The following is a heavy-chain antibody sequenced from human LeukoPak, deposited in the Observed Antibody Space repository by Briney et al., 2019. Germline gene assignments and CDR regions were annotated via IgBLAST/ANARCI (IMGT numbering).Heavy chain of an antibody. V-gene: IGHV3-21*01. Sequence: PGGSLRLSCAASGFTFSSYSMNWVRQAPGKGLEWVSSISSSSSYIYYADSVKGRFTISRDNAKNSLYLQMNSLRAEDTAVYYCARDGSGSYFRDYYYMDVWGKGTRVTVSS. CDR2: ISSSSSYI. D-gene: IGHD1-26*01. CDR3: ARDGSGSYFRDYYYMDV. CDR1: GFTFSSYS. J-gene: IGHJ6*03.